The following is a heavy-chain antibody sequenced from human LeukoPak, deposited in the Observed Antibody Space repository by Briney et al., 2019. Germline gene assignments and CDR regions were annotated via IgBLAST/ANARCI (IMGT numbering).Heavy chain of an antibody. CDR3: ARGIVPAAIELIG. CDR1: GYTFTSYD. D-gene: IGHD2-2*01. V-gene: IGHV1-8*01. Sequence: ASVKVSCKASGYTFTSYDINWVRQAAGQGLEWMGWMNPNSGNTGYAQKFQGRVTMTRNTSISTAYMELSSLRSEDTAVYYCARGIVPAAIELIGWGQGTLVTVSS. CDR2: MNPNSGNT. J-gene: IGHJ4*02.